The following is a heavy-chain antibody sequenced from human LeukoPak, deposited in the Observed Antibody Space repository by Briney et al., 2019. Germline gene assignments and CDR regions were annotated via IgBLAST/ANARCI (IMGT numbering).Heavy chain of an antibody. CDR3: ERDKTVTALGDYYYYMDV. Sequence: PSETLSLTCAVYGGSFSGYYWSWIRQPPGNGLEWIGEINHSGSTNYNPSLKSRVTISVDTCKNQFSVKLSSVTAADTAVYYCERDKTVTALGDYYYYMDVWGKGTTVTVSS. J-gene: IGHJ6*03. D-gene: IGHD4-11*01. CDR1: GGSFSGYY. CDR2: INHSGST. V-gene: IGHV4-34*01.